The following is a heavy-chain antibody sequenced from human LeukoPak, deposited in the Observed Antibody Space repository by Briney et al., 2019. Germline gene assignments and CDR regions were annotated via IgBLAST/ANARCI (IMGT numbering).Heavy chain of an antibody. V-gene: IGHV4-59*02. J-gene: IGHJ5*02. CDR2: IYHTGST. D-gene: IGHD6-6*01. Sequence: SETLSLTCTISGGSVSGYYWSWIRQSPGKGLEWIGYIYHTGSTSYSPSLKSRVTISADTSQNQFSLKLSSVTAADTAVYYCARREYSSSGGWFDPWGQGTLVTVSS. CDR3: ARREYSSSGGWFDP. CDR1: GGSVSGYY.